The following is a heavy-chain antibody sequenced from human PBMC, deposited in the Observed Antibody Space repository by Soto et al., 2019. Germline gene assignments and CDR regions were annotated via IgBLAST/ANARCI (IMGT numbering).Heavy chain of an antibody. J-gene: IGHJ6*02. CDR2: IYYSGST. D-gene: IGHD4-17*01. Sequence: SETLSLTCTVSGGSISSSSYYWGWIRQPPGKGLEWIGSIYYSGSTYYNPSLKSRVTISVDTSKNQFSLKLSSVTAADTAVYYCERADQSSYGYYGMEVWGQGTTVTVSS. V-gene: IGHV4-39*01. CDR1: GGSISSSSYY. CDR3: ERADQSSYGYYGMEV.